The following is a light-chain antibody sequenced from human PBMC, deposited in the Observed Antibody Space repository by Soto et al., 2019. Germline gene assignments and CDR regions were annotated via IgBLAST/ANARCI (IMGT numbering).Light chain of an antibody. CDR1: SGSVSTNYY. CDR2: STN. Sequence: QTVVTQEPSFSVSPGGTVTLTCGLSSGSVSTNYYPNWYQQTPGHAPRTLIYSTNTRSSGVPDRFSGSILGNKAALTIAGAQADDESDYYCVLYMGSGIGVFGGGTKVTVL. J-gene: IGLJ2*01. V-gene: IGLV8-61*01. CDR3: VLYMGSGIGV.